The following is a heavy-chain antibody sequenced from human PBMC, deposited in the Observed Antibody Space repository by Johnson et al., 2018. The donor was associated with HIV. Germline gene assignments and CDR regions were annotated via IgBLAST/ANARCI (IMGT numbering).Heavy chain of an antibody. CDR3: ATDPAAPSLSAFDI. CDR2: INWNGGST. J-gene: IGHJ3*02. CDR1: GFTFDDYG. D-gene: IGHD2-2*01. Sequence: VQLVESGGGVVRPGGSLRLSCAASGFTFDDYGMSWVRQAPGKGLEWVSGINWNGGSTGYADSVKGRFMISRDNAKNSLYLQMNSLRAEDTAVYYCATDPAAPSLSAFDIWGQGTMVTVSS. V-gene: IGHV3-20*04.